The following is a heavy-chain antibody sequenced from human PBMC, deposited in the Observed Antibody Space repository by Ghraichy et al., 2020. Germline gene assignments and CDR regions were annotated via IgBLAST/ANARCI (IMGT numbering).Heavy chain of an antibody. CDR1: GYTFSNYY. D-gene: IGHD3-22*01. J-gene: IGHJ4*02. CDR2: INPKSGGT. V-gene: IGHV1-2*02. Sequence: ASVKVSCRTSGYTFSNYYIHWVRQAPGQGLEWMGWINPKSGGTNFAQKFQGRVTMTRDTCISTAYMELRRLRFDDTAVYYCARHRVRPTYYYDTSASDYWGQGTLVTVSP. CDR3: ARHRVRPTYYYDTSASDY.